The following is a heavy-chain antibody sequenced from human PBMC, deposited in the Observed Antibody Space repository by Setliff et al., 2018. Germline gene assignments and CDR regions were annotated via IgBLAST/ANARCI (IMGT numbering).Heavy chain of an antibody. CDR1: GFTFSTYG. CDR2: LNNDGKTDGGTT. J-gene: IGHJ4*02. V-gene: IGHV3-15*07. CDR3: TTDAGIQLWFQDDY. Sequence: GGSLRLSCAASGFTFSTYGLNWVRQAPGKGLEWISYLNNDGKTDGGTTDYAAPVKGRFTISRDDSKNTLYLQMNSLKTEDTAVYYCTTDAGIQLWFQDDYWGQGTLVTVSS. D-gene: IGHD5-18*01.